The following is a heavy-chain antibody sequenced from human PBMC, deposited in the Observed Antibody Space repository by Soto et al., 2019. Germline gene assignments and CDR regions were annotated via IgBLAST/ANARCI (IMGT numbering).Heavy chain of an antibody. CDR1: GGSISSGGYY. J-gene: IGHJ6*02. Sequence: QVQLQESGPGLVKPSQTLSLTCTVSGGSISSGGYYWSWIRQHPGKGLEWIGYIYYSGSTYYNPSLKSRVTISVDTSKNQFSLKLXXVTAADTAVYYCARGGRRSPGMDVWGQGTTVTVSS. CDR2: IYYSGST. V-gene: IGHV4-31*03. CDR3: ARGGRRSPGMDV.